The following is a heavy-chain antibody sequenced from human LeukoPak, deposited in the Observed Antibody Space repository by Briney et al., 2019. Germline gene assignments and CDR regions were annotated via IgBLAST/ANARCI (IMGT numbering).Heavy chain of an antibody. V-gene: IGHV1-8*01. Sequence: ASVTVSCTASGYTFTSYDINWVRQAPGQGLEWMGWMNPNSGNTGYAQKFQGRVTMTRNTSISTAYMELSSLRSEDTAVYYCARGEYGSGSYFFNYWGQGTLVTVSS. J-gene: IGHJ4*02. D-gene: IGHD3-10*01. CDR3: ARGEYGSGSYFFNY. CDR1: GYTFTSYD. CDR2: MNPNSGNT.